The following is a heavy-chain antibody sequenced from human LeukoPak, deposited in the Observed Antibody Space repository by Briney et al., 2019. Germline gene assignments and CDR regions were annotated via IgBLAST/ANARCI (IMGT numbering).Heavy chain of an antibody. D-gene: IGHD3-22*01. V-gene: IGHV1-2*02. J-gene: IGHJ6*02. CDR2: INPNSGGT. Sequence: GASVKVSCKASGHTFTSYYMHWVRQAPGQGLEWMGWINPNSGGTNYAQKFQGRVTMTRDTSISTAYMELRSLRSDDTAVYYCARRTRPQYYYDSSGYYLNYYYGMDVWGQGTTVTVSS. CDR3: ARRTRPQYYYDSSGYYLNYYYGMDV. CDR1: GHTFTSYY.